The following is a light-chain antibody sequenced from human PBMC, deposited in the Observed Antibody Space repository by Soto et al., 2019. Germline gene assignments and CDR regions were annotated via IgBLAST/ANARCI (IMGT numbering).Light chain of an antibody. CDR1: QSVSSSF. V-gene: IGKV3-20*01. CDR3: QQYGDSTLT. Sequence: EIVLTQSPGTLSLSPGERATLSCRASQSVSSSFLAWYQQKPGQAPRLLIYGASSRATGIPDRFSGSGSGTDFNLTISRLEPEDFAVYQCQQYGDSTLTVGGGTKGEIK. CDR2: GAS. J-gene: IGKJ4*01.